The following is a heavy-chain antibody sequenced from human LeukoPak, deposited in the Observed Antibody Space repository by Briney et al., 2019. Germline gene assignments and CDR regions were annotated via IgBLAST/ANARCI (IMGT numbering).Heavy chain of an antibody. CDR1: GFTLSSYG. J-gene: IGHJ2*01. D-gene: IGHD4-17*01. Sequence: GGSLRLSCAASGFTLSSYGMNWVRQAPGKGLEWVAFIRYDGSNKYYADSVKGRFTFSRDNSKNTLYLQMNSLRAEDTAVYYCARGPNYGDSFPNWYFDLWGRGTLVTVSS. V-gene: IGHV3-30*02. CDR2: IRYDGSNK. CDR3: ARGPNYGDSFPNWYFDL.